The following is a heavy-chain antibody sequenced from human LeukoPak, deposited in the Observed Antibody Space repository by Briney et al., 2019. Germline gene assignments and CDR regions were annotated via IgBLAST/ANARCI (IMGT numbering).Heavy chain of an antibody. V-gene: IGHV4-59*01. CDR1: GGSISSDY. CDR3: ARGDPTGRPGIAFDH. CDR2: LHDSRGT. D-gene: IGHD1-26*01. Sequence: SETLSLTCTVSGGSISSDYWSWIRQPPGKALEWIGFLHDSRGTNYNPSLRSRASIPLDTSKSQFYLDLGSVTAADTAVYYCARGDPTGRPGIAFDHWGQGTLVTVSS. J-gene: IGHJ4*02.